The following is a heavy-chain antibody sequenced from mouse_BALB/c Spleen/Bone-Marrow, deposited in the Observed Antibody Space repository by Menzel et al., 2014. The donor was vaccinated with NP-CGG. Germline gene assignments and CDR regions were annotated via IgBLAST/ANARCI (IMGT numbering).Heavy chain of an antibody. CDR3: ARHPGYAMDY. Sequence: LVESGPELVKPGASVKVSCKASGYAFTSYNMYWVKQSHGKSLEWIGYIDPYNGGTSYNQKFKGKATLTVDKSSSTAYMRLNSLTSEDSAVYYCARHPGYAMDYWGQGTSVTVSS. J-gene: IGHJ4*01. CDR1: GYAFTSYN. V-gene: IGHV1S135*01. CDR2: IDPYNGGT.